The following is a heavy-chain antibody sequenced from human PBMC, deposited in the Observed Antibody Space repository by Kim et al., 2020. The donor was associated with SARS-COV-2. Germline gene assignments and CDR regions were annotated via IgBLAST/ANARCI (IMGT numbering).Heavy chain of an antibody. D-gene: IGHD2-15*01. J-gene: IGHJ4*02. CDR3: ARDLSKMEVDFDY. Sequence: YAYSVKGRFTICRDNSKDTRYLKRNSLRAEETAVYYCARDLSKMEVDFDYWGQGTLVSVSS. V-gene: IGHV3-30*01.